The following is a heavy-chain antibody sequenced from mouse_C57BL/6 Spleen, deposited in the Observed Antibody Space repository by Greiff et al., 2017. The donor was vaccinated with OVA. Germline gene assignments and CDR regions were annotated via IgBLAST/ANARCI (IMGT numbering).Heavy chain of an antibody. D-gene: IGHD1-1*01. CDR1: GYTFTSYW. J-gene: IGHJ2*01. CDR2: IDPSDSYT. CDR3: ERGMRDGSSLGY. V-gene: IGHV1-50*01. Sequence: QVQLQQPGAELVKPGASVKLSCKASGYTFTSYWMQWVKQRPGQGLEWIGEIDPSDSYTNYNQKFKGKATLTVDTSSSTAYMQLSSLTSEDSAVYYCERGMRDGSSLGYWGQGTTLTVSS.